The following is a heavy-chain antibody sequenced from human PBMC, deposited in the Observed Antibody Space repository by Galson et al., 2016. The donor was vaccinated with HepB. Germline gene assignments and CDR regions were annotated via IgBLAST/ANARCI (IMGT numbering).Heavy chain of an antibody. J-gene: IGHJ6*03. V-gene: IGHV4-31*03. CDR1: GGSISSGGDY. Sequence: TLSLTCTVPGGSISSGGDYWSWIRQHPGKGLEWIGYIYNSGITYYNPSLKSRVIISVDTSKNQFSLKLSSVTAADTAVYYCAREVRSHPYYYMDVWGKGTTVTVSS. CDR2: IYNSGIT. D-gene: IGHD2-15*01. CDR3: AREVRSHPYYYMDV.